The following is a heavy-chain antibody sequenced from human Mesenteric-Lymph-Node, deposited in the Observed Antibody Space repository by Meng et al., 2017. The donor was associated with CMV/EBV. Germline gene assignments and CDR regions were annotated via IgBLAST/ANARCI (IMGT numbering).Heavy chain of an antibody. J-gene: IGHJ5*02. CDR3: ARSSSWYRNWFDP. CDR1: GGSISSGDYY. CDR2: IYYSGTT. Sequence: SETLSLTCTVSGGSISSGDYYWSWLRQPPGKGLEWIGYIYYSGTTYYNPSLKSRVTISIDTSKNQFSLKLSSVTAADTAVYYCARSSSWYRNWFDPWGQGTLVTVSS. D-gene: IGHD6-13*01. V-gene: IGHV4-30-4*08.